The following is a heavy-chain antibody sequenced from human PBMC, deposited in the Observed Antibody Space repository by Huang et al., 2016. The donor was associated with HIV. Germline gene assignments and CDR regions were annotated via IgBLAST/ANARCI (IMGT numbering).Heavy chain of an antibody. J-gene: IGHJ4*02. V-gene: IGHV3-23*01. CDR1: RFIFSNYA. CDR3: ARDHGTGVTFNYFDS. CDR2: MSGSGSRT. Sequence: EVQLLDSGGGLVQPGGSLRLSCAASRFIFSNYAMSWVRQAPGKGLEGVTGMSGSGSRTYYADSVKGRFTISRDNSKNTLFLQMSSLRAEDTAIYCARDHGTGVTFNYFDSWGQGTLVTVSS. D-gene: IGHD1-1*01.